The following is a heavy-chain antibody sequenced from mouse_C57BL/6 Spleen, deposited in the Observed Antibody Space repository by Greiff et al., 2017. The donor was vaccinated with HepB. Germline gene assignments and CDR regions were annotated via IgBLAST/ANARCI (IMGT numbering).Heavy chain of an antibody. CDR1: GYAFTNYL. V-gene: IGHV1-54*01. D-gene: IGHD3-2*02. J-gene: IGHJ2*01. CDR3: ARGDSSGYVPFDY. Sequence: VKLQESGAELVRPGTSVKVSCKASGYAFTNYLIEWVKQRPGQGLEWIGVINPGSGGTNYTEKFKGKATLTADKSSSTAYMQLSSLTSEDSAVYFCARGDSSGYVPFDYWGQGTTLTVSS. CDR2: INPGSGGT.